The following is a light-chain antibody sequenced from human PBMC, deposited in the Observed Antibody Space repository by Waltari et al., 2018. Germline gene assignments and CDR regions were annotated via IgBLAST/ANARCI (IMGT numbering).Light chain of an antibody. Sequence: DIQMTQSPSPLSASVGDRATITFRASQDISTSLAWYQQKPGKVPKVLIFAISTLQSGVPSRFSGSGSGTDFTLTISSLQPEDVATYYCQKYNSAPWTFGQGTRVEIK. CDR2: AIS. V-gene: IGKV1-27*01. J-gene: IGKJ1*01. CDR1: QDISTS. CDR3: QKYNSAPWT.